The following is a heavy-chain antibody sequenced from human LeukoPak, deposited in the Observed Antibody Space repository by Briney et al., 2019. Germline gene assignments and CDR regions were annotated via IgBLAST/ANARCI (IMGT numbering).Heavy chain of an antibody. J-gene: IGHJ6*03. V-gene: IGHV5-51*01. D-gene: IGHD6-13*01. CDR3: ARLSIAAAATSYMDV. CDR2: IYPGDSDT. Sequence: GESLKISCKGSGYSFTSYWIGWVRQMPGKGLEWMGIIYPGDSDTRYSPSFQGQVTISADKSISTAYLQWSSLKASDTAMYYCARLSIAAAATSYMDVWGKGTTVTVSS. CDR1: GYSFTSYW.